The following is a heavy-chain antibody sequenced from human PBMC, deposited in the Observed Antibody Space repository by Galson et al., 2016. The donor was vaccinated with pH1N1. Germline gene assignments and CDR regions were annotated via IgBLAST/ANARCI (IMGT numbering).Heavy chain of an antibody. CDR3: ASSLSPQGGYSYPENFGS. D-gene: IGHD1-14*01. CDR2: FIPIFGTA. CDR1: GAIFNSYA. V-gene: IGHV1-69*13. Sequence: SVKVSCKASGAIFNSYAISWVRQAPGQGLEWMGRFIPIFGTANYIQKFQGKITITADESTNTAYLELTSLRSEDTAIYYCASSLSPQGGYSYPENFGSWGQGTLVTVSS. J-gene: IGHJ4*02.